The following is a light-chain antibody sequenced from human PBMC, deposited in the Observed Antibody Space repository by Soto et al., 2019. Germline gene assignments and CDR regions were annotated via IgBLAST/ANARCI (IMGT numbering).Light chain of an antibody. CDR1: QSLTNNY. Sequence: EIVLTQSPGTLSLSPGERATLSCRSSQSLTNNYLAWYQQKPGQAPTLLIYAASSRATGIPDRFSGSGSETFLTLTISRLEPEDFAVYYCQQYGSSLPVTFGGGTNVEIK. V-gene: IGKV3-20*01. CDR3: QQYGSSLPVT. J-gene: IGKJ4*01. CDR2: AAS.